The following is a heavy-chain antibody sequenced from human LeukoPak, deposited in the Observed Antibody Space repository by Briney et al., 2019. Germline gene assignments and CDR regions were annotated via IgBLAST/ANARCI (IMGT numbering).Heavy chain of an antibody. D-gene: IGHD6-6*01. V-gene: IGHV4-59*01. CDR3: ARARPSMYFDY. CDR1: GDSISSYY. J-gene: IGHJ4*02. Sequence: SETLSLTCTVSGDSISSYYWSWIRQPPGKGLEWIGHIYFSGSTNYNPSLKSRVTMLLDTSKNQFSLKLSSVTAADTAVYYCARARPSMYFDYWGQGTLVTVSS. CDR2: IYFSGST.